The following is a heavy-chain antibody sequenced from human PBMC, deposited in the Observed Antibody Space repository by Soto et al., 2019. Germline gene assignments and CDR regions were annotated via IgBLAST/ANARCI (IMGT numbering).Heavy chain of an antibody. J-gene: IGHJ6*02. V-gene: IGHV3-11*06. CDR2: ISSSSRYT. CDR3: ARDIVVVPAAMPGDYYYGMDV. CDR1: GFAFSDYY. D-gene: IGHD2-2*01. Sequence: QVQLVESGGGLVKPGGSLRLSCAASGFAFSDYYMSWIRQAPGKGLEGVSYISSSSRYTNYADSVKGRFTISRDNPKNSLYLQMNSLRADETAVYYFARDIVVVPAAMPGDYYYGMDVWGQGTTVTVSS.